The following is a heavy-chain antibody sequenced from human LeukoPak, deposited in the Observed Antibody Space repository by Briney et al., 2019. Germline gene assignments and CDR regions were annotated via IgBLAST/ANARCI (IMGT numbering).Heavy chain of an antibody. CDR1: GGSISSGGYY. J-gene: IGHJ4*02. V-gene: IGHV4-31*03. D-gene: IGHD4-17*01. CDR3: ARALYGDYAFDY. Sequence: SETLSLTCTVSGGSISSGGYYWSWIRQHPGKGLEWLGYIYYSGSTYYNPSLKSRVTISVDTSKNQFSLKLSSVTAADTAVYYCARALYGDYAFDYWGQGTLVTVSS. CDR2: IYYSGST.